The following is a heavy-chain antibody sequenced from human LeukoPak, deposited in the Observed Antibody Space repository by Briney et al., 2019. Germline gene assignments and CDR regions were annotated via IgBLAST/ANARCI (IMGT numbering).Heavy chain of an antibody. J-gene: IGHJ4*02. CDR1: GYTFNSYG. CDR3: AKDGVRYCTSIGCYKEADFDY. D-gene: IGHD2-2*02. Sequence: PGGSLRLSCAAYGYTFNSYGMHWVRQGPGKGLEWVAVISYDGSNKYYADSVKGRCTISRDNSKNTLYLQMNSLRAEDTAVYYCAKDGVRYCTSIGCYKEADFDYWGQGILVTVSS. CDR2: ISYDGSNK. V-gene: IGHV3-30*18.